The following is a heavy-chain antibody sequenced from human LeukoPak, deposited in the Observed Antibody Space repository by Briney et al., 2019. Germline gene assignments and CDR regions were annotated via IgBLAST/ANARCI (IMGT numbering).Heavy chain of an antibody. D-gene: IGHD2-2*02. J-gene: IGHJ4*02. CDR2: IYSDGST. Sequence: GGSLRLSCSASGFTFNTYGMHWVRQAPGKGLEWVSVIYSDGSTYYADSVKDRFTVSRDNSKNTVYLQMNSLRAEDTAVYYCATYRDFWGQGTLVTVSS. V-gene: IGHV3-NL1*01. CDR3: ATYRDF. CDR1: GFTFNTYG.